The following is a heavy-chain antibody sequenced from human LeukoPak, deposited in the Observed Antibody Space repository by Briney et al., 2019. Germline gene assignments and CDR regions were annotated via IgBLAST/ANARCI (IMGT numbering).Heavy chain of an antibody. CDR1: GFTFSDYY. V-gene: IGHV4-38-2*01. Sequence: GSLRLSCAASGFTFSDYYMSWIRQPPGKGLEWIGSIYYSGSTYYNPSLKSRVTISVDTSKNQFSLKLSSVTAADTAVYYCARTRSGSYPVAFDIWGQGTMVTVSS. CDR2: IYYSGST. D-gene: IGHD1-26*01. CDR3: ARTRSGSYPVAFDI. J-gene: IGHJ3*02.